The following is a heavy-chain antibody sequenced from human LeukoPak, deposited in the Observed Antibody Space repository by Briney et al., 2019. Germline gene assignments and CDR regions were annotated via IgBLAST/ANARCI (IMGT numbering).Heavy chain of an antibody. CDR1: GGSFSGYY. CDR2: INHSGST. J-gene: IGHJ4*02. Sequence: SETLSLTCAVYGGSFSGYYWSWIRQPPGKGLEWIGEINHSGSTNYNPSLKSRVTISVDTSKNQFSLKLSSVAAADTAVYYCARRYYFDYWGQGTLVTVSS. V-gene: IGHV4-34*01. CDR3: ARRYYFDY.